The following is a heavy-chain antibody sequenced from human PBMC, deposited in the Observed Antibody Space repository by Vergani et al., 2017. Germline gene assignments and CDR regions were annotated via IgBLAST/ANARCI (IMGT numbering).Heavy chain of an antibody. CDR2: LSTTGGA. D-gene: IGHD2-2*01. J-gene: IGHJ5*02. CDR1: GVSVSDYN. Sequence: QAQLQESGPGLVKPSETLSLTCHVFGVSVSDYNCNWIRQAPGKGLEWIGSLSTTGGATHASHNPSLKSRVSLSVDPSKSQVSLRLPSVTAADSAVYYWAGETTSWKWADRWGQGLLVSVSS. V-gene: IGHV4-59*02. CDR3: AGETTSWKWADR.